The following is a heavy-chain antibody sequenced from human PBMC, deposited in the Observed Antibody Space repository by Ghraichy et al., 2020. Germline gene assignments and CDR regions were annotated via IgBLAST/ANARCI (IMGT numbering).Heavy chain of an antibody. CDR3: ARVCPPEYQLLPTNYYYYGMDV. Sequence: SETLSLTCAVSGYSISSGYYWGWIRQPPGKGLEWIGSIYHSGSTYYNPSLKSRVTISVDTSKNQFSLKLSSVTAADTAVYYCARVCPPEYQLLPTNYYYYGMDVWGQGTTVTVSS. V-gene: IGHV4-38-2*01. J-gene: IGHJ6*02. CDR1: GYSISSGYY. CDR2: IYHSGST. D-gene: IGHD2-2*01.